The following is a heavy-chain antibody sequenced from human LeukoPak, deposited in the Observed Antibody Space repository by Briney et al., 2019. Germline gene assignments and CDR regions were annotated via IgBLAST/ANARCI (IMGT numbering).Heavy chain of an antibody. V-gene: IGHV3-7*01. CDR3: ARESPQGLDY. CDR1: GFTSSDYY. CDR2: TNQDGSEK. J-gene: IGHJ4*02. Sequence: PGGSLRLSCAASGFTSSDYYMSWVRQAPGKGLQWVAHTNQDGSEKYYVDSVKGRFTISRDNARNSLYLQMNSLRAEDTAVYYCARESPQGLDYWGQGTLVTVSS.